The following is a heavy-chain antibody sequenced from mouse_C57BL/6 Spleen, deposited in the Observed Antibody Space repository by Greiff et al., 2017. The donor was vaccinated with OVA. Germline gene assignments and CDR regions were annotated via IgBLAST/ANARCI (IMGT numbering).Heavy chain of an antibody. J-gene: IGHJ4*01. CDR1: GYTFTSYW. CDR2: IDPSDSYT. D-gene: IGHD1-1*01. V-gene: IGHV1-69*01. CDR3: ARRYYYGSSPYAMDY. Sequence: QVQLQQPGAELVMPGASVKLSCKASGYTFTSYWMHWVKQRPGQGLEWIGEIDPSDSYTNYTQKFKGKSTLTVDKSSSTAYMQLGSLTSEDSAVYYCARRYYYGSSPYAMDYWGQGTSVTVSS.